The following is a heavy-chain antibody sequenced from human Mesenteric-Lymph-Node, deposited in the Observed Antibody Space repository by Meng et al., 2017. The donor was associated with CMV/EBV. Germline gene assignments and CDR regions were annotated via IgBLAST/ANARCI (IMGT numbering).Heavy chain of an antibody. CDR2: ISNSGSTL. Sequence: GESLKISCAASGFTFSDYYMSWIRQAPGKGLEWVSFISNSGSTLYYADSVKGRFTISRDNAKNSLYLQMNSLRAEDTAVYYCTRDRGNLAWFDPWGQGTLVTVSS. CDR3: TRDRGNLAWFDP. CDR1: GFTFSDYY. D-gene: IGHD1-1*01. V-gene: IGHV3-11*04. J-gene: IGHJ5*02.